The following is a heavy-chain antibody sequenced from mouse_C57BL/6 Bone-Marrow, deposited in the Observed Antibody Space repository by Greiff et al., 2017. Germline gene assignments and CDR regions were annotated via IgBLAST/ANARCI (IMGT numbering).Heavy chain of an antibody. CDR2: ISYDGSN. V-gene: IGHV3-6*01. J-gene: IGHJ1*03. D-gene: IGHD2-1*01. CDR1: GYSITSGYY. CDR3: ARVYYGNLRDWYFDV. Sequence: EVKLQESGPGLVKPSQSLSLTCSVTGYSITSGYYWNWIRQFPGNKLEWMGYISYDGSNNYNPSLKNRISITRDTSTNQFFLKLNSVTTEDTATYYCARVYYGNLRDWYFDVWGTGTTVTVSS.